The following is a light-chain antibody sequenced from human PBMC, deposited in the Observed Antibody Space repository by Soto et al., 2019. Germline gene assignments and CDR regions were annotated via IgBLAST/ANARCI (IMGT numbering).Light chain of an antibody. Sequence: EIVLTQSPATLSLSPGERATVSCRASQSVINYLGWYQQKPGQAPRLLIYDASNRATGIPARFSGSGSGTDFTLTISSLEPEDFAVYYCQHGGTFGQGTRLAIK. CDR2: DAS. V-gene: IGKV3-11*01. J-gene: IGKJ5*01. CDR1: QSVINY. CDR3: QHGGT.